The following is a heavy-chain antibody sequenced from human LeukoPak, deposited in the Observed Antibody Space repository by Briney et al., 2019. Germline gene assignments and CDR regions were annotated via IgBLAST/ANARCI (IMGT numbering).Heavy chain of an antibody. J-gene: IGHJ4*02. CDR3: ARGGDYYGSGIPFDF. V-gene: IGHV4-34*01. D-gene: IGHD3-10*01. CDR2: INHSGST. Sequence: PETLSLTCGVYGGSFSGYYWTWIRQPPGKGLEWIGEINHSGSTNYNPSLKSRVIMSVDTSKNQFSLKLSSVTAADTAVYYCARGGDYYGSGIPFDFWGQGTLVTVSS. CDR1: GGSFSGYY.